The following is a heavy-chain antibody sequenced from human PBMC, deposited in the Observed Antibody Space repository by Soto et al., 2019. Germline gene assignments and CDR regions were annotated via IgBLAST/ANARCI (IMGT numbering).Heavy chain of an antibody. Sequence: PSETLSLTCTVSGYSISSGYYRGWIRQPPGRGLEWIGSIYHSGGTYYNPSLRSRVTISVDTTKNQFSLKLSSVTAADTAVYYCARRIVAAGYDAFDIWGQGTRVTVSS. D-gene: IGHD6-13*01. CDR1: GYSISSGYY. V-gene: IGHV4-38-2*02. CDR2: IYHSGGT. CDR3: ARRIVAAGYDAFDI. J-gene: IGHJ3*02.